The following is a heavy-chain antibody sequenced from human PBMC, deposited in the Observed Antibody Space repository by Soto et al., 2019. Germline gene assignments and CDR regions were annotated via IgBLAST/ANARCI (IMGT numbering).Heavy chain of an antibody. D-gene: IGHD1-26*01. CDR1: GFTVTSYW. CDR2: IKSKTDGGTT. V-gene: IGHV3-15*01. CDR3: TTRAVGATTDY. J-gene: IGHJ4*02. Sequence: GGSLRLSCAASGFTVTSYWMSWVRQAPGKGLEWVGRIKSKTDGGTTDYAAPVKGRFTISRDDSKNTLYLQMNSLKTEDTAVYYCTTRAVGATTDYWGQGTLVTVSS.